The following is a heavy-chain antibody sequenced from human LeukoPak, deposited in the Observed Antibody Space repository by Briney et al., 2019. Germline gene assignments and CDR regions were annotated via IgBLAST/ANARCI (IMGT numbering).Heavy chain of an antibody. CDR1: GYSISSGYY. CDR3: ARHGGDFWSGYRLFDY. V-gene: IGHV4-38-2*01. J-gene: IGHJ4*02. D-gene: IGHD3-3*01. CDR2: IYHSGST. Sequence: SETLSLTCAVSGYSISSGYYWGWIRQPPGKGLEWIGSIYHSGSTYYNPSLKSRVTISVDTSKNQFSLKLSSVTAADTAVYYCARHGGDFWSGYRLFDYWGQGTPVTVSS.